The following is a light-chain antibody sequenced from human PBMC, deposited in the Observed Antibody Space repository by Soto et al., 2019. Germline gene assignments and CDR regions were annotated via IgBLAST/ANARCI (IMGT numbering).Light chain of an antibody. V-gene: IGKV3-15*01. CDR2: RAS. CDR1: QPVGTN. Sequence: EMVMTQSPVTLSVSPGEGATLSRRVSQPVGTNLSWYQHKPGQAPRLAIYRASTRATGIPARFSGSGSGTEFTLTISSLQSEDFEVYCCQQYNNWPLYTFGQGTKLEI. CDR3: QQYNNWPLYT. J-gene: IGKJ2*01.